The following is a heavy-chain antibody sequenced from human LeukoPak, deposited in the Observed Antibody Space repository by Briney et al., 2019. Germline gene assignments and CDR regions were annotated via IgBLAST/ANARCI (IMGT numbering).Heavy chain of an antibody. Sequence: GASVKISCNTSGYTFNRFSMHWVRQAPGQGPEWMGGIKDNGGAKDYAQTFKGRVTITRDKSTNTVYMELSSLRSEDTAVYYCAKEGAQSVCPASDYLHPWGQGTLVIVSA. CDR3: AKEGAQSVCPASDYLHP. V-gene: IGHV1-46*02. D-gene: IGHD4/OR15-4a*01. CDR1: GYTFNRFS. J-gene: IGHJ1*01. CDR2: IKDNGGAK.